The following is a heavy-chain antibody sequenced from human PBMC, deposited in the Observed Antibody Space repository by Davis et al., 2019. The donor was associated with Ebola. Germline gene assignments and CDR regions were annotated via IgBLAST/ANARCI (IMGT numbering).Heavy chain of an antibody. CDR2: IGPSSSTI. D-gene: IGHD1-26*01. Sequence: GESLKISCAASGFTFTRYSMNWVRQAPGKGLEWVSYIGPSSSTIYYADSVKGRFTISRDNSKNTLYLQMNSLRAEDTAVYYCAKVVGTYYFDHWGQGTLVTVSS. CDR1: GFTFTRYS. J-gene: IGHJ5*02. V-gene: IGHV3-48*01. CDR3: AKVVGTYYFDH.